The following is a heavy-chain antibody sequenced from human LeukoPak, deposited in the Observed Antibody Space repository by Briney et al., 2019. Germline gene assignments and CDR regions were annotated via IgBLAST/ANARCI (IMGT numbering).Heavy chain of an antibody. D-gene: IGHD5-24*01. CDR3: AKDRGGRDGYNFDY. Sequence: GGSLRLSCAASGLTVSSNYMSWVRQAPGKGLEWVSVIYSGGGTYYADSVKGRFTISRDISKNTLYLQMNSLRAEDTAVYYCAKDRGGRDGYNFDYWGQGTLVTVSS. J-gene: IGHJ4*02. V-gene: IGHV3-66*01. CDR2: IYSGGGT. CDR1: GLTVSSNY.